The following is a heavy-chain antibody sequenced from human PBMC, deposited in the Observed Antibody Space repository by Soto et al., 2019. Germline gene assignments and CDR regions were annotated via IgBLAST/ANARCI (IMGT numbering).Heavy chain of an antibody. Sequence: GGSLRLSCAASGFTFRNYWIHWVRQAPGKGLVWVSHISSDGSSTSYADSVKGRFTISRDNAKNTLYLQMNSLRAEDTAVYYCARDSNLGFDPWGQGTLVTVSS. V-gene: IGHV3-74*01. CDR2: ISSDGSST. J-gene: IGHJ5*02. D-gene: IGHD7-27*01. CDR1: GFTFRNYW. CDR3: ARDSNLGFDP.